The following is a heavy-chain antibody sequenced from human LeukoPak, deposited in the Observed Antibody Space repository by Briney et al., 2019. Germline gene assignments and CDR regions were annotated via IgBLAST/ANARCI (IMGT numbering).Heavy chain of an antibody. D-gene: IGHD3-10*01. J-gene: IGHJ3*02. Sequence: PSETLSLTCTVSGGSISSYYWGWIRQPPGKGLEWIGYNYYSGSTNYNPSLKSRVTISVDTSKNQFSLKLSSVTAADTAVYYCARDATYYYGSGSYQDAFDIWGQGTMVTVSS. V-gene: IGHV4-59*01. CDR3: ARDATYYYGSGSYQDAFDI. CDR2: NYYSGST. CDR1: GGSISSYY.